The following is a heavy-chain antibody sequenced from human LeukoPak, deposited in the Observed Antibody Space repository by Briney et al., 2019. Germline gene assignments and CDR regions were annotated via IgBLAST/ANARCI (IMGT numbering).Heavy chain of an antibody. J-gene: IGHJ6*02. V-gene: IGHV3-33*01. CDR1: GFTFSSYG. D-gene: IGHD4-17*01. CDR3: ARAVTTSYYYYYYGMDV. Sequence: GGSLRLSCAASGFTFSSYGMHWVRQAPGKGLEWVAVIWYDGSNKYYAVSVKGRFTISRDNSKNTLYLQMNSLRAEDTAVYYCARAVTTSYYYYYYGMDVWGQGTTVTVSS. CDR2: IWYDGSNK.